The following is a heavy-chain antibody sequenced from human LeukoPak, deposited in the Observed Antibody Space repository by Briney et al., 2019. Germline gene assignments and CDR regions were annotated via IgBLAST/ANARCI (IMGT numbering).Heavy chain of an antibody. CDR2: IYYTGRT. J-gene: IGHJ4*02. V-gene: IGHV4-31*11. Sequence: SETLSLTCAVSAGSLTSGGYFWSWIRQHPGKDLEWIGYIYYTGRTYFNPSLKSRLTISLDTSKNQFSLKLTSVTAADTAVYCCASVQVRATAADYYFYFWGQGTLVTVSS. CDR3: ASVQVRATAADYYFYF. CDR1: AGSLTSGGYF. D-gene: IGHD2-2*01.